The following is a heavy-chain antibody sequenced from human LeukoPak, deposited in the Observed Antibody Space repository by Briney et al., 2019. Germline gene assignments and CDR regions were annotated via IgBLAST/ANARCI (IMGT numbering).Heavy chain of an antibody. J-gene: IGHJ3*02. CDR3: ARGIQNYDFWSGYYSPQDAFDI. V-gene: IGHV1-18*01. D-gene: IGHD3-3*01. Sequence: GASVKVSCKASGYTFTSYGISWVRQAPGQGLEWMGWISAYNGNTNYAQKLQGRVTMTTDTSTSTAYMELRSLRSDDTAVYYCARGIQNYDFWSGYYSPQDAFDIWGQGTMVTVSS. CDR1: GYTFTSYG. CDR2: ISAYNGNT.